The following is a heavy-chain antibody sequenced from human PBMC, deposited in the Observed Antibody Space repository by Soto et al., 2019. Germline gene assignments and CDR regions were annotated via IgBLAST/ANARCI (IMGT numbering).Heavy chain of an antibody. CDR2: INPNSGNT. Sequence: XSVKVSCTASGYTFTSYNINWVRQATGQGLEWMGWINPNSGNTGYAQKFQGRVTMTRNTSISTAYMELSSLRSEDTAVYYCARSGAIAARMDVWGQGTTVTVSS. CDR3: ARSGAIAARMDV. D-gene: IGHD2-15*01. V-gene: IGHV1-8*01. J-gene: IGHJ6*02. CDR1: GYTFTSYN.